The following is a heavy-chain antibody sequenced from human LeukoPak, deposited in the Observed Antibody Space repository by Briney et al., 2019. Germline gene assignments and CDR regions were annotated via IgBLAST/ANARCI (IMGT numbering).Heavy chain of an antibody. Sequence: KPSETLSLTCTVSGGSISSYYWSWIRRPPGKGLEWIGYIYYSGSTNYNPSLKSRVTISVDTSKNQFSLKLSSVTAADTAVYYCARDYCGGDCYPMGDWFDPWGQGTLVTVSS. D-gene: IGHD2-21*01. CDR1: GGSISSYY. J-gene: IGHJ5*02. CDR2: IYYSGST. CDR3: ARDYCGGDCYPMGDWFDP. V-gene: IGHV4-59*01.